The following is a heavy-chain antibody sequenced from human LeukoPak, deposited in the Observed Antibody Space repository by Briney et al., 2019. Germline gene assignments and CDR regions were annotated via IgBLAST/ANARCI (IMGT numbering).Heavy chain of an antibody. V-gene: IGHV1-2*02. CDR2: INPNSGGT. D-gene: IGHD2-2*01. Sequence: ASVKVSCKASGYTFTGYYMHWVRQAPGQGLEWMGWINPNSGGTNYAQKFQGRVTMTRDTSISTAYMELSSLRSEDTAVYYCARGDIVVVPAAIYYYYYYTDVWGKGTTVTVSS. CDR3: ARGDIVVVPAAIYYYYYYTDV. CDR1: GYTFTGYY. J-gene: IGHJ6*03.